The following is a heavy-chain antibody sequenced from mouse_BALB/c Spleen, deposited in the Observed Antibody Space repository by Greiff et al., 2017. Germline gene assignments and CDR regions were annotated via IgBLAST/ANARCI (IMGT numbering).Heavy chain of an antibody. D-gene: IGHD2-3*01. V-gene: IGHV1-14*01. CDR1: GYTFTSYV. J-gene: IGHJ1*01. CDR2: INPYNDGT. CDR3: ASSDGYYAHWYFDV. Sequence: VQLQQSGPELVKPGASVKMSCKASGYTFTSYVMHWVKQKPGQGLEWIGYINPYNDGTKYNEKFKGKATLTSDKSSSTAYMELSSLTSEDSAVYYCASSDGYYAHWYFDVWGAGTTVTVSS.